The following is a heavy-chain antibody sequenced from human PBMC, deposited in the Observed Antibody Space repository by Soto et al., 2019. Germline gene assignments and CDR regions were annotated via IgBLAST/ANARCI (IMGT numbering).Heavy chain of an antibody. D-gene: IGHD2-2*01. Sequence: SGPTLVKPTQTLTLTCTFSGFSLSTSGVGVGWIRQPPGKALEWLALIYWDDDKRYSPSLKSRLTITKDTSKNQVVLTMTNMDPVDTATYYCAHTPILVVPAAPIPARNPDAFDIWGQGTMVTVSS. CDR1: GFSLSTSGVG. CDR2: IYWDDDK. V-gene: IGHV2-5*02. J-gene: IGHJ3*02. CDR3: AHTPILVVPAAPIPARNPDAFDI.